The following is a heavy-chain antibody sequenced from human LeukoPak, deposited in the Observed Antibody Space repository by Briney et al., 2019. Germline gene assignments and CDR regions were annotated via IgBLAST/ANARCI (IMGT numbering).Heavy chain of an antibody. CDR2: ISGSGGST. J-gene: IGHJ4*02. CDR1: GFTFSSYA. D-gene: IGHD4-17*01. CDR3: AKDHDYGDYRPLFDY. Sequence: GGSLRLSCAASGFTFSSYAMSWVRQAPGKGLEWVSAISGSGGSTYYADSVKGRFTISRDNSKNTLYLQMNSLRAEDTAVYYCAKDHDYGDYRPLFDYWGQGTLVTVSS. V-gene: IGHV3-23*01.